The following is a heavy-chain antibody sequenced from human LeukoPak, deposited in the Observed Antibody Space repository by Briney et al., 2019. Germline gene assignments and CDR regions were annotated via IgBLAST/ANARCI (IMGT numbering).Heavy chain of an antibody. CDR2: INSDGSST. J-gene: IGHJ4*02. D-gene: IGHD5-18*01. V-gene: IGHV3-74*01. Sequence: PGGSLRLSCAASGFTFSSYLMHCDRQAPGKGMVLVSRINSDGSSTSYADSVKGRFTISRDNAKNTLYLQMNSLRAEDTAVYYCARVGRDTRVDYFDYWGQGTLVTVSS. CDR1: GFTFSSYL. CDR3: ARVGRDTRVDYFDY.